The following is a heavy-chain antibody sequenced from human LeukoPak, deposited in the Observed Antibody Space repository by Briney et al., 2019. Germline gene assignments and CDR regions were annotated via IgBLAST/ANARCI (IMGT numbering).Heavy chain of an antibody. CDR3: ASHYCISTNCHLDY. V-gene: IGHV3-23*01. D-gene: IGHD2-2*01. CDR2: ISGSGGST. Sequence: RGSLRLSCAASGFTFSSYARSWVRQAPGKGLEWVSGISGSGGSTFYADSVKGRFTISRDNSKNTLYLQMNSLRAEDTAIYYCASHYCISTNCHLDYWGRGTLVTVSS. CDR1: GFTFSSYA. J-gene: IGHJ4*02.